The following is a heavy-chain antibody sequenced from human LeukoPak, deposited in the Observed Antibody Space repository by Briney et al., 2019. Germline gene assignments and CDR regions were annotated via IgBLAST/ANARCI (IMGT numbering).Heavy chain of an antibody. CDR1: GGSISSESYY. D-gene: IGHD2-15*01. Sequence: MTSETLSLTCTVSGGSISSESYYWGWIRQPPGKGLEWIGTVSHSGTTSYNPSLRSRFTISVDTSKNQFSLRVTSVTAADTAMYYCARRPDVSGFCSGGSCFPFDDWGRGTLVTVSS. CDR3: ARRPDVSGFCSGGSCFPFDD. V-gene: IGHV4-39*01. CDR2: VSHSGTT. J-gene: IGHJ4*02.